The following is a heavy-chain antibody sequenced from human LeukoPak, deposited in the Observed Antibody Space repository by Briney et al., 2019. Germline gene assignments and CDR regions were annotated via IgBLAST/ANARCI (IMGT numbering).Heavy chain of an antibody. Sequence: NLGESLEISCRTSGYSFNIDWIGWVRQMPGKGLEWMGIIYYGDFDVRYSPSFQGQVTISADKSINTAHLQWSSLKASDTAMYYCARGFGYNYGPDASDVWGQGTMVTVSS. CDR3: ARGFGYNYGPDASDV. D-gene: IGHD5-18*01. CDR1: GYSFNIDW. CDR2: IYYGDFDV. V-gene: IGHV5-51*01. J-gene: IGHJ3*01.